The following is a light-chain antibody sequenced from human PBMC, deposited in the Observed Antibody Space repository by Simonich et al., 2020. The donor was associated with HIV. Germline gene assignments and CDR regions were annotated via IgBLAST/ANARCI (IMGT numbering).Light chain of an antibody. Sequence: DIQMTQSPSTLSASVGDRVTITCRASQSISSLLAWYQQKPGKAPKLLIYKASSLESGVPSRFSGSGSWTEFTLTISSRQPDDFATYYCQQYNSYSRGYTFGQGTKLEIK. V-gene: IGKV1-5*03. J-gene: IGKJ2*01. CDR2: KAS. CDR1: QSISSL. CDR3: QQYNSYSRGYT.